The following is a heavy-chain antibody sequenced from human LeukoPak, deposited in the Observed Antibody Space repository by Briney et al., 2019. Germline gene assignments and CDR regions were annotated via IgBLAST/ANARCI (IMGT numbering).Heavy chain of an antibody. CDR1: GFMFSSYG. Sequence: GGSLRLSCAASGFMFSSYGMHWVRQAPGKGLEWVAFIRYDGSNKYSGDSVRGRFTISRDNSKNTLYLQMNSLRAEDTAVYYCAKLSPTDTSGDYSGQGTLVTVSS. J-gene: IGHJ4*02. CDR2: IRYDGSNK. CDR3: AKLSPTDTSGDY. D-gene: IGHD3-10*01. V-gene: IGHV3-30*02.